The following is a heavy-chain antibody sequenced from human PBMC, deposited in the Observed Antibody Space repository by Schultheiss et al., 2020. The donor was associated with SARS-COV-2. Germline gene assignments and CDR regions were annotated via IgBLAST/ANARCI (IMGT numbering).Heavy chain of an antibody. Sequence: GGSLRLSCAASGFTFSSYWMHWVRQAPGKGLVWVSRINSDGSSTSYADSVKGRFTISRDNAKNTLYLQMNSLRAEDTAVYYCARGRGFRRSDYYYYMDVWGKGTTVTVSS. D-gene: IGHD3-10*01. CDR2: INSDGSST. CDR3: ARGRGFRRSDYYYYMDV. J-gene: IGHJ6*03. CDR1: GFTFSSYW. V-gene: IGHV3-74*01.